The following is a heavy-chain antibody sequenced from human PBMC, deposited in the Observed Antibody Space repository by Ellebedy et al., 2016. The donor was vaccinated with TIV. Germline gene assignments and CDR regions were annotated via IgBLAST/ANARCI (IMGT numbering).Heavy chain of an antibody. D-gene: IGHD2-15*01. CDR1: GYTFTGYY. CDR2: INPNSGGT. J-gene: IGHJ4*02. V-gene: IGHV1-2*04. Sequence: ASVKVSXXASGYTFTGYYMHWVRQAPGQGLEWMGWINPNSGGTNYAQKFQGWVTMTRATSISTAYMELSRLRSDDTAVYYCARGPHCSGGSCYSDYWGQGTLVTVSS. CDR3: ARGPHCSGGSCYSDY.